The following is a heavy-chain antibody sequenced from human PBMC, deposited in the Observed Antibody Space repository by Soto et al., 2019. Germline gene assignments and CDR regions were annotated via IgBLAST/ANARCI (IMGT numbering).Heavy chain of an antibody. CDR1: GFSFNTYA. CDR3: ASDPGIAAAGMEY. CDR2: ISSSSSRI. Sequence: EVQLVESGGGLIQPGGSLRLSCAASGFSFNTYAMNWVRQAPGKGLEWISYISSSSSRIYYADSVKGRFTLSRDNAKNSLYLQINSLRAEDTAVYSCASDPGIAAAGMEYWGQGTLVTVSS. D-gene: IGHD6-25*01. J-gene: IGHJ1*01. V-gene: IGHV3-48*04.